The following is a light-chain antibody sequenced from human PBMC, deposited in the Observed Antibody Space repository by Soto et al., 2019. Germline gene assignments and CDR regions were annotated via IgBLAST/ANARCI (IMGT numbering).Light chain of an antibody. J-gene: IGLJ2*01. CDR2: VNNDGSH. CDR3: QTWGTGIVV. V-gene: IGLV4-69*01. CDR1: SGHSSYA. Sequence: QSVLTQSPSASASLGASVKLTCTLSSGHSSYAIAWHQQQPEKGPRFLMNVNNDGSHNKGDGIPDRFSGSSSGAERYLTISSLQSEDEADYYCQTWGTGIVVFGGGTKVTVL.